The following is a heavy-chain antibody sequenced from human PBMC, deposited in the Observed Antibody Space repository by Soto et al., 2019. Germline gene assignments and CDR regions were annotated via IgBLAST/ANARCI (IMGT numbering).Heavy chain of an antibody. J-gene: IGHJ6*02. D-gene: IGHD5-12*01. Sequence: QVQLVQSGAEVKKPGSSVKVSCKASGGTFSSYAISWVRQAPGQGLEWMGGIIPIFGTANYAQKFQGRVTITAEESTSTAYMELSSLRSEDTAVYYCARSVSGYSGYDYYYYYGMDVWGQGTTVTVSS. CDR1: GGTFSSYA. V-gene: IGHV1-69*01. CDR3: ARSVSGYSGYDYYYYYGMDV. CDR2: IIPIFGTA.